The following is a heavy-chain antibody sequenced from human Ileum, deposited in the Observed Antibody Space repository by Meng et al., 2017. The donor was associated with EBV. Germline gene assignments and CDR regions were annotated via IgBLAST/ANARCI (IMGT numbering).Heavy chain of an antibody. V-gene: IGHV7-4-1*02. CDR2: INTDTGNP. Sequence: GQLVKDWSEMKKPGAGMKVACNASGYICTKYAMNSGRQAPGQVLEWIGWINTDTGNPYYDKDCTGRFVHSLDTSVSTADLQISSLKTEDTALYYCARGSGDCGSTTCSTFDYWCQGSLVTVSS. J-gene: IGHJ4*02. CDR3: ARGSGDCGSTTCSTFDY. CDR1: GYICTKYA. D-gene: IGHD2-15*01.